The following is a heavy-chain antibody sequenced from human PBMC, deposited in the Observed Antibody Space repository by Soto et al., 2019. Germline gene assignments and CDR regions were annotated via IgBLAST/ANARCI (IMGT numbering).Heavy chain of an antibody. CDR1: GGSISSSSYY. Sequence: PSETLSLTCTVSGGSISSSSYYWGWIRQPPGKGLEWIGSIYYSGSTYYNPSLKSRVTISVDTSKNQFSLKLSSVTAADTAVYYCRARGWAAAGTSGMDVWGQGTTVTVSS. CDR3: RARGWAAAGTSGMDV. D-gene: IGHD6-13*01. CDR2: IYYSGST. V-gene: IGHV4-39*01. J-gene: IGHJ6*02.